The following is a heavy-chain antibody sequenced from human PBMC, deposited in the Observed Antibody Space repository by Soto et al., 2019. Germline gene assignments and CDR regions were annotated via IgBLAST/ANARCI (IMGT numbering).Heavy chain of an antibody. CDR3: ARMRCFSDCLTLDP. CDR1: GYSFTDYG. Sequence: QGQLVQSGAEVEEPGASVKVSCKASGYSFTDYGITWVRQAPGQGLEWMGWINTNNGNTRYEQKFQDRVTMTTDTSTNTAYMELRSLRSDDTAVYYCARMRCFSDCLTLDPWGQGTLVTVSS. V-gene: IGHV1-18*01. J-gene: IGHJ5*02. CDR2: INTNNGNT. D-gene: IGHD2-21*02.